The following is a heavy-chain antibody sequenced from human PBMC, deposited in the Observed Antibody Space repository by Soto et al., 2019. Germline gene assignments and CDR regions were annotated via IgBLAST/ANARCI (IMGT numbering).Heavy chain of an antibody. D-gene: IGHD6-13*01. V-gene: IGHV4-4*07. CDR1: GASMNSYH. J-gene: IGHJ5*02. CDR3: ARDQGVAAAGITWFDP. CDR2: THSSGST. Sequence: SETLSLTCTVSGASMNSYHWSWIRQPAGKGLEWIGHTHSSGSTNYNPSLKSRVTMSVDTSKNQFSLRLMSLTAADTAVYYCARDQGVAAAGITWFDPWGQGSLVTVSS.